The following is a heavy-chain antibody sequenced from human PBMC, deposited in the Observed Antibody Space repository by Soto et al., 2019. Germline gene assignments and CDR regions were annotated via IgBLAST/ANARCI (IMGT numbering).Heavy chain of an antibody. CDR1: GGSISSGGYY. D-gene: IGHD6-25*01. J-gene: IGHJ5*02. CDR2: IYYSGST. Sequence: QVQLQESGPGLVKPSQTLSLTCTVSGGSISSGGYYWSWIRQHPGKGLEWIGYIYYSGSTYYNPSLKSRVTRSVDTSKNQFSLKRGSVTAADRAVYYCARSSRASGCSLGGFAPWGQGTLVTVPS. V-gene: IGHV4-31*03. CDR3: ARSSRASGCSLGGFAP.